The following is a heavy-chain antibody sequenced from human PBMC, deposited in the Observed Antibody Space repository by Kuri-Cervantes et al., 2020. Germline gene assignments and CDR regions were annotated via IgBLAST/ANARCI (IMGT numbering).Heavy chain of an antibody. CDR1: GGTFSSYA. CDR3: ARGRGIVATFDYYYTDV. Sequence: SVKVSCKASGGTFSSYAISWVGQAPGQGLEWMGGIIPIFGTANYAQKFQGRVTITADESTSTAYMELSSLRSEDTAVYYCARGRGIVATFDYYYTDVWGKGTTVTVSS. D-gene: IGHD5-12*01. CDR2: IIPIFGTA. V-gene: IGHV1-69*13. J-gene: IGHJ6*03.